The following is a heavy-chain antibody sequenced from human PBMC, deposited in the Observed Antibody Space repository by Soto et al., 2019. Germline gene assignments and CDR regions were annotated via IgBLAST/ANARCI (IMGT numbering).Heavy chain of an antibody. CDR2: IYSGGST. Sequence: EVQLVESGGGLVQPGGSLRLSCAVSGFTVSNNYMSWVRQAPGKGLEWVSVIYSGGSTYYADSIKGRFTISRDNSKNTLYLQMNSLRAEVTAVYYCATSPTVGHWGQGTLVTVSS. CDR3: ATSPTVGH. D-gene: IGHD2-2*01. J-gene: IGHJ4*02. CDR1: GFTVSNNY. V-gene: IGHV3-66*01.